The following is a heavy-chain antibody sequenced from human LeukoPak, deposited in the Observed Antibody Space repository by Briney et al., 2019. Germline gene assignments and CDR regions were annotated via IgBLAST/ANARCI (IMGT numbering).Heavy chain of an antibody. V-gene: IGHV1-18*01. J-gene: IGHJ3*02. CDR1: GYTFTSYG. D-gene: IGHD6-13*01. CDR3: ARERAPPMGVSSWADAFDI. CDR2: ISAYNGNT. Sequence: ASVKVSCKASGYTFTSYGISWVRQAPGQGLEWMGWISAYNGNTNYAQKLQGRVTMTTDTSTSTAYMELRSLRSDDTAVYYCARERAPPMGVSSWADAFDIWGQGTMVTVSS.